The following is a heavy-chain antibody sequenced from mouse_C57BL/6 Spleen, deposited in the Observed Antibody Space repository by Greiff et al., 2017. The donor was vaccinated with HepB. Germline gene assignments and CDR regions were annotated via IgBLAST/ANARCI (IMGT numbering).Heavy chain of an antibody. D-gene: IGHD4-1*01. CDR3: AKKLGLDDWYFDV. J-gene: IGHJ1*03. Sequence: VQLQQSGPVLVKPGASVKMSCKASGYTFTDYYMNWVKQSPGKSLEWIGVINPYNGGTSYNQKFKGKATLTVDKSSSTAYMELNSLTSEDSAVYYWAKKLGLDDWYFDVWGTGTTVTVSS. CDR1: GYTFTDYY. V-gene: IGHV1-19*01. CDR2: INPYNGGT.